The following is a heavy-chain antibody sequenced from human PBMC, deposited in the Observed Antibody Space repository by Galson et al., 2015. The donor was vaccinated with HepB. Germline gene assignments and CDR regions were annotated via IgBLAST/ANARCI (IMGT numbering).Heavy chain of an antibody. Sequence: SLRLSCAASGFTFSSYAMSWVRQAPGKGLEWVSAISGSGGSTYYADSVKGRFTISRDNSKNTLYLQMNSLRAEDTAVYYCAKDTARLLRGSGYYLRAFDIWGQGTMVTVSS. D-gene: IGHD3-22*01. CDR1: GFTFSSYA. CDR3: AKDTARLLRGSGYYLRAFDI. V-gene: IGHV3-23*01. CDR2: ISGSGGST. J-gene: IGHJ3*02.